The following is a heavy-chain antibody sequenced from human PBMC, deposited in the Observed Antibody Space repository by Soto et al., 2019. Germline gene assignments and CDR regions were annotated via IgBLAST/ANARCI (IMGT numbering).Heavy chain of an antibody. CDR1: RFTFSNFA. D-gene: IGHD3-22*01. CDR3: AKAGDSSAYYYSVYFDY. J-gene: IGHJ4*02. CDR2: ISGSGAST. Sequence: GGSLRLSCAASRFTFSNFAMSWVRQAPGKGLEWVSAISGSGASTYYADSVKGRFTISRDNSKNTLYLQMNSLRAEDTAVYYCAKAGDSSAYYYSVYFDYWGQGTLVTVSS. V-gene: IGHV3-23*01.